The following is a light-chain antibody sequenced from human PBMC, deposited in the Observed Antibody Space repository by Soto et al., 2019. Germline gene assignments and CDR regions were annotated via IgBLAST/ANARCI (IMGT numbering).Light chain of an antibody. CDR1: QSVSSSY. V-gene: IGKV3-20*01. CDR2: GAS. CDR3: QQCGSSRWT. Sequence: EIVLTQSPGTLSLSPGERATLSCRASQSVSSSYLAWYQQKPGQAPRLLIYGASSRATGIPDRFSGSGSGTDLRRTMSRIETEDFPVYYGQQCGSSRWTFGQGTKV. J-gene: IGKJ1*01.